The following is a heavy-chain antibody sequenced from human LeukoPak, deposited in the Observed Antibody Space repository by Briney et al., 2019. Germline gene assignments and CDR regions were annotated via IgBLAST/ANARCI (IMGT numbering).Heavy chain of an antibody. J-gene: IGHJ5*02. D-gene: IGHD6-13*01. CDR2: IYYSGST. Sequence: SETLSLTCTVSGGSISSGGYYWSWIRRHPGKGLEWIGYIYYSGSTYYNPSLKSRVTISVDTSKNQFSLKLSSVTAADTAVYYCARDVFTRAAGTTNWFDPWGQGTLVTVSS. CDR3: ARDVFTRAAGTTNWFDP. V-gene: IGHV4-31*03. CDR1: GGSISSGGYY.